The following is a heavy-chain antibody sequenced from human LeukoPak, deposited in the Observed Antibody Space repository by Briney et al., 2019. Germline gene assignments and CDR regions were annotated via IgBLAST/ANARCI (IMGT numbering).Heavy chain of an antibody. CDR3: ANARDIYGLLDC. CDR2: ISGSSGGA. Sequence: GGPLRLSCTPSGYPYSRYAMSWLRQAPGKGLEWVSTISGSSGGAYYADSVKGRFSISRDNSKNTLYLQMNSLRAEDTAVYYCANARDIYGLLDCWGQGTLLTVSS. D-gene: IGHD2-15*01. J-gene: IGHJ4*02. V-gene: IGHV3-23*01. CDR1: GYPYSRYA.